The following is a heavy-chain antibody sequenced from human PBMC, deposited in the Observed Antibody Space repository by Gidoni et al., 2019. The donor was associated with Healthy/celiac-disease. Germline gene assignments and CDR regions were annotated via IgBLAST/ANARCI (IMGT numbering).Heavy chain of an antibody. D-gene: IGHD1-26*01. CDR1: GGSISSSSYY. CDR3: ARHRSLGVGVTDY. J-gene: IGHJ4*02. Sequence: QLQLQESGPGLVKPSETLSLTCTVSGGSISSSSYYWGWLRQPPGKGLEWIGSIYYSGSTYYKPSLKSRVTISVDTSKNQFSLKLISVTAADTAVYYCARHRSLGVGVTDYWGQGTLVTVSS. V-gene: IGHV4-39*01. CDR2: IYYSGST.